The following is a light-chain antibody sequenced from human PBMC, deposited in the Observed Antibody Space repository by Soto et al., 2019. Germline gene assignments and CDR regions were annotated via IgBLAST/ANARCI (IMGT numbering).Light chain of an antibody. CDR3: CSFTSSNTHV. Sequence: QSALTQPASVSGSPGQSITISCTGTSSDVGSYNLVSWYQQHPGKAPKLLIYEVSKRPSGVSTRFSGSKSANTASLTISGLQAEDEADYYCCSFTSSNTHVFGTGTKLTVL. CDR1: SSDVGSYNL. J-gene: IGLJ1*01. V-gene: IGLV2-23*02. CDR2: EVS.